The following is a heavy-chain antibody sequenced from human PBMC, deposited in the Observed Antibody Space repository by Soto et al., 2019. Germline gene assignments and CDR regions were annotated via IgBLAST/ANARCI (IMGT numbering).Heavy chain of an antibody. CDR2: IIPIFGTA. V-gene: IGHV1-69*12. D-gene: IGHD2-15*01. J-gene: IGHJ4*02. CDR3: AGGAPGYCSGGSCYEDD. Sequence: QVQLVQSGAEVKKPGSSVKVSCKASGGTFSSYAISWVRQAPGQGLEWMGGIIPIFGTANYAQKFQGRVTITADESTITAYMELSSLRSEDAGVYYCAGGAPGYCSGGSCYEDDWGQGPLVTVSS. CDR1: GGTFSSYA.